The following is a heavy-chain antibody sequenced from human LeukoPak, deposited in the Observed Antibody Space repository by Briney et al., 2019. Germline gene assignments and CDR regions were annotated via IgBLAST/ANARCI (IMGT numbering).Heavy chain of an antibody. CDR3: ARVTGYRIEDYFDY. Sequence: PSETLSLTCTVSGGSVSSSYWSWIRQPPGKGLEWIGYIFYNGGTQYSPSLSSRVTISVDTSKNQFSLKLSSVTAADTAVYYCARVTGYRIEDYFDYWGQGTLVTVSS. D-gene: IGHD6-13*01. CDR1: GGSVSSSY. J-gene: IGHJ4*02. CDR2: IFYNGGT. V-gene: IGHV4-59*02.